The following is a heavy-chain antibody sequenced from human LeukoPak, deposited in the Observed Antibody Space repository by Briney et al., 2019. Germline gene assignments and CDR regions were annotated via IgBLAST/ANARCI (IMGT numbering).Heavy chain of an antibody. D-gene: IGHD1-26*01. CDR1: GFTFSSTA. CDR2: ISGSGGST. J-gene: IGHJ4*02. V-gene: IGHV3-23*01. Sequence: GGSLRLSCAASGFTFSSTAMSWVRQAPGKGLEWVSTISGSGGSTFYADSVKGRFTISRDNSKSTLYLQLNSLRAEDTAVYYCAKPYSGSYYVPFDYWGQGTLVTVSS. CDR3: AKPYSGSYYVPFDY.